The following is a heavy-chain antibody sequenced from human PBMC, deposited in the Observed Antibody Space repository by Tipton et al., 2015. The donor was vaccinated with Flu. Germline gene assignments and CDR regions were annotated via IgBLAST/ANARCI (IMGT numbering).Heavy chain of an antibody. CDR3: ARVTMTTWDAFDV. D-gene: IGHD4-17*01. J-gene: IGHJ3*01. V-gene: IGHV4-59*12. CDR2: VYESGSS. CDR1: GGSISNYY. Sequence: TLSLTCTVSGGSISNYYWSWNRQSPGKGLEWIGFVYESGSSNFNPSLMSRVTMSVDTSKSQLSLNLTSVTAADTAVYYCARVTMTTWDAFDVWGQGTMVTVSS.